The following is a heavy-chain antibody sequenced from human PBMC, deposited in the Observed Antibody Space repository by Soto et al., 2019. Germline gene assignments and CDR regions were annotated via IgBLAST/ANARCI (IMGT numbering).Heavy chain of an antibody. Sequence: SVKVSCKASGYTFTGYYTHWVRQAPGQGLEWMGWINPNSGGTNYAQKFQGRVTMTRDTSISTAYMELSRLRSDDTAVYYCARDRSGSYYNYYYYGMDVWGQGTTVTVSS. CDR1: GYTFTGYY. J-gene: IGHJ6*02. CDR3: ARDRSGSYYNYYYYGMDV. D-gene: IGHD3-10*01. CDR2: INPNSGGT. V-gene: IGHV1-2*02.